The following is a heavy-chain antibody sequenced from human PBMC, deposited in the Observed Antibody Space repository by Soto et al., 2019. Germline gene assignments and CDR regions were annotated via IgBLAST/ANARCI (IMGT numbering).Heavy chain of an antibody. CDR2: IYSGGST. J-gene: IGHJ4*02. D-gene: IGHD2-2*01. CDR1: GFTVSSNY. CDR3: ARDGYQMGFHIPN. V-gene: IGHV3-53*01. Sequence: EVQLVESGGGLIQPGGSLRLSCAASGFTVSSNYTSWVRQAPGKGLEWVSVIYSGGSTYYADSVKGRFTISRDNSKNTLYLQMNSLRAEDTAVYYCARDGYQMGFHIPNWGQGTLVTVSS.